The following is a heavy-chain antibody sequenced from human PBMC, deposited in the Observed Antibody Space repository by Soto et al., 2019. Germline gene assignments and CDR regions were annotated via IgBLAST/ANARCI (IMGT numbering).Heavy chain of an antibody. CDR1: GLSGITSVGG. CDR2: IYWNDDK. D-gene: IGHD6-19*01. CDR3: AKSGSSGWYGWFDP. Sequence: SGPTLVNPTRPLTLTCIFSGLSGITSVGGVGWIRHPPGKALEWLGFIYWNDDKRYSPSLKSRLTITKDTSKNQVVLTMTNMDPVDTATYYCAKSGSSGWYGWFDPWGQGTLVTVSS. J-gene: IGHJ5*02. V-gene: IGHV2-5*01.